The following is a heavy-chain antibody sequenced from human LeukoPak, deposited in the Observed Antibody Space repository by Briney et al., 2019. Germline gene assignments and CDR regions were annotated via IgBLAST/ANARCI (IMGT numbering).Heavy chain of an antibody. CDR3: ARVSYYDISPYGVDV. D-gene: IGHD3-9*01. CDR2: IYPGDSDT. Sequence: GESLKISCQGSGYSFATFWIGWVRQMPGRGLEWMGIIYPGDSDTRYSPSFQGQVTISADKSISTAYLQWSSLKASDTAMYYCARVSYYDISPYGVDVWGQGTTVTVSS. V-gene: IGHV5-51*01. J-gene: IGHJ6*02. CDR1: GYSFATFW.